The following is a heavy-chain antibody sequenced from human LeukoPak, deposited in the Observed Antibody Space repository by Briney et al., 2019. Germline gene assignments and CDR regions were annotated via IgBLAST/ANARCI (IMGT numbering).Heavy chain of an antibody. J-gene: IGHJ5*02. CDR3: ARKGGPFDP. V-gene: IGHV4-38-2*02. CDR1: GYPISSGYY. Sequence: PSETLSLTCTVSGYPISSGYYWGWIRQPPGKGLEWIGGIYHRGSTYYNPSLKSRVTISVDTSKNQFSLKLSSVTAADTAVYYCARKGGPFDPWGQGTLVTVSS. D-gene: IGHD3-16*01. CDR2: IYHRGST.